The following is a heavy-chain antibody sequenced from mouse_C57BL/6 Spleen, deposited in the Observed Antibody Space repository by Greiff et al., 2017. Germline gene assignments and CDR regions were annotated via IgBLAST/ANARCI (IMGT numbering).Heavy chain of an antibody. CDR1: GYAFSSYW. CDR3: AGQLTGHFDY. J-gene: IGHJ2*01. V-gene: IGHV1-80*01. Sequence: QVQLQQSGAELVKPGASVKISCKASGYAFSSYWMNWVKQRPGKGLEWIGQIYPGDGDTKYNGKFKGKATLTADKSSSTAYMQRISLTSEDSAVYFFAGQLTGHFDYWGQGTTLTVSS. D-gene: IGHD3-3*01. CDR2: IYPGDGDT.